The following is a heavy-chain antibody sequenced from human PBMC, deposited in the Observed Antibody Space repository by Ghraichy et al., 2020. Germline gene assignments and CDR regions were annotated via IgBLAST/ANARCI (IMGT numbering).Heavy chain of an antibody. CDR3: TKAPLGKATSFDP. V-gene: IGHV4-34*01. D-gene: IGHD5-12*01. J-gene: IGHJ5*02. Sequence: IGEITYSVTTNYNPSLKSRVTISVDKSKNQFSLKFSSVTAADTAVYYCTKAPLGKATSFDPWGLFTLVT. CDR2: ITYSVTT.